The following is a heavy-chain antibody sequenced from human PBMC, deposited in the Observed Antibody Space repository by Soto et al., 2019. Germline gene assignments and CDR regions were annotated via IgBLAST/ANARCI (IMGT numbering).Heavy chain of an antibody. D-gene: IGHD2-2*01. V-gene: IGHV2-26*01. CDR3: ARIKIRSSTSWGMGHLDAFDI. CDR2: IFSNDEK. J-gene: IGHJ3*02. CDR1: GFSLSNASMG. Sequence: QVTLKESGPVLVKPTETLTLTCTVSGFSLSNASMGVSWIRQPPGKALELLAHIFSNDEKSYSTSLKSRLTISKDTSKSQLVLTMTNMDPVDTATYYCARIKIRSSTSWGMGHLDAFDIWGQGTMVTVSS.